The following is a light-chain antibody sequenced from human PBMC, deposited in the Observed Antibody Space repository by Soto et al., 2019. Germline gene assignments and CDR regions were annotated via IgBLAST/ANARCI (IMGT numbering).Light chain of an antibody. V-gene: IGKV3-20*01. Sequence: EIVLTQSPGTLSLSPGERATLSCRASQSVSSNNLAWYQQRPGQAPRVVIYGAPTRATGIPERFSGSGSGTDFTLTISRLESEDFAVYYCQQYGRSPFTFGPGTKVDIK. CDR3: QQYGRSPFT. CDR2: GAP. J-gene: IGKJ3*01. CDR1: QSVSSNN.